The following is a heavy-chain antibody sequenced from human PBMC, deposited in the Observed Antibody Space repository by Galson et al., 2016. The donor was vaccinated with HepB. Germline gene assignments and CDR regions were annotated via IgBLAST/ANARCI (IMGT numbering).Heavy chain of an antibody. CDR1: SYNFTTYW. V-gene: IGHV5-51*01. J-gene: IGHJ2*01. Sequence: QSGAEVKKPGESLKISCKGSSYNFTTYWVAWVRQMPGKGLEWMGIIYPDDSDTRYSPSFQGQVIISADKSINTAYLQWSSLKASDTAMYYCARAPGNNWFFDLWGRGTLVTVSS. D-gene: IGHD2/OR15-2a*01. CDR3: ARAPGNNWFFDL. CDR2: IYPDDSDT.